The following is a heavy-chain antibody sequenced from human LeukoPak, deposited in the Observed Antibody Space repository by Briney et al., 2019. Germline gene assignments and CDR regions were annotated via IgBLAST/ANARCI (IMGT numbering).Heavy chain of an antibody. CDR1: GYTLTELS. D-gene: IGHD2-2*01. CDR2: FDPEDGET. J-gene: IGHJ5*02. CDR3: ATSPPAAIHSPLVNWFDP. V-gene: IGHV1-24*01. Sequence: ASVKVSCKVSGYTLTELSMHWVRQAPGKGLEWMGGFDPEDGETIYAQKFQGRVTMTEDTSTDTAYMELSSLRSEDTAVYYCATSPPAAIHSPLVNWFDPWGQGTLVTVSS.